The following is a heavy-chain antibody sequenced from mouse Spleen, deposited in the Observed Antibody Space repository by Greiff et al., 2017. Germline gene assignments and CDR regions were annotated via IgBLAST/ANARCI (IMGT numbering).Heavy chain of an antibody. CDR2: IRLKSNNYVT. J-gene: IGHJ2*01. D-gene: IGHD1-1*01. V-gene: IGHV6-3*01. CDR1: GFTFSNYW. CDR3: TDPGSLDY. Sequence: EVKVEESGGGLVQPGGSMKLSCVASGFTFSNYWMNWVRQSPEKGLEWVAQIRLKSNNYVTQYAESVKGRFTISRDDSKSSVYLQMNNLRAEDTGIYYCTDPGSLDYWGQGTTLTVSS.